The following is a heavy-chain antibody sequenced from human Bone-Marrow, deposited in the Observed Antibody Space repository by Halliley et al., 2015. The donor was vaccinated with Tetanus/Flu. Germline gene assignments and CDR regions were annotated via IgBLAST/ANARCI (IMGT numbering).Heavy chain of an antibody. D-gene: IGHD6-19*01. CDR3: AKTKTDGWRTYFDS. CDR1: GFIFSTYA. Sequence: SLRLSCAASGFIFSTYAMSWVRQAPGKGLDWVSTISGYGDDTNYADSVKGRFTISRDNSKNTLYLQMNSLRREDTAIYFCAKTKTDGWRTYFDSWGQGTLVTVAP. V-gene: IGHV3-23*01. J-gene: IGHJ4*02. CDR2: ISGYGDDT.